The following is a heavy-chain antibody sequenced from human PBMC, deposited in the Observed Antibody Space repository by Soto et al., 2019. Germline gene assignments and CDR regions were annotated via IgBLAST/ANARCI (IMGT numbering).Heavy chain of an antibody. Sequence: LRLSCAASGFTFSSYDMHWVRQATGKGPEWVSAIGTAGDTYYPGSVKGRFTNSRENAKNSLYLQMNSLRAGDTAVYYCASLVAALIYYYYYYMDVWGKGTTVTVSS. CDR1: GFTFSSYD. CDR3: ASLVAALIYYYYYYMDV. V-gene: IGHV3-13*01. CDR2: IGTAGDT. D-gene: IGHD2-15*01. J-gene: IGHJ6*03.